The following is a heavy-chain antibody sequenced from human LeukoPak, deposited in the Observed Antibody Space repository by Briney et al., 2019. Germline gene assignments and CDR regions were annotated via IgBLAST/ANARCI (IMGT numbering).Heavy chain of an antibody. V-gene: IGHV3-43*02. Sequence: PGGSLRLSCAASGFNFGANSMHWARQVPGKGLEWVSLVNGDGYTYYAASVNGRFTVSRDNSKNSLYLQMSSLRPEDTALYYCAKDIGGGLLEYWGQGTLVTFSS. CDR1: GFNFGANS. D-gene: IGHD2-15*01. CDR2: VNGDGYT. CDR3: AKDIGGGLLEY. J-gene: IGHJ4*02.